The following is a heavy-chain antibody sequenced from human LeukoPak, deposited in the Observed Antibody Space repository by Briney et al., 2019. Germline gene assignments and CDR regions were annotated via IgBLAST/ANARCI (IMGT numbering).Heavy chain of an antibody. V-gene: IGHV4-30-4*07. D-gene: IGHD4-17*01. J-gene: IGHJ4*02. CDR3: ARGSHYGDYGY. CDR1: GGPISSGGYS. CDR2: IYYSGST. Sequence: SETLSLTCAVSGGPISSGGYSWSWIRQPPGKGLEWIGYIYYSGSTYYNPSLKSRVTISVDTSKNQFSLKLTSVTAADTAVYYCARGSHYGDYGYWGQGTLVTVSS.